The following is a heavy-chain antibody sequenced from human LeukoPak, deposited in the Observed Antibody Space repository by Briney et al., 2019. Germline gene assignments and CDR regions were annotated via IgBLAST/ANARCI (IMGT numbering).Heavy chain of an antibody. CDR2: INPSGGST. J-gene: IGHJ6*03. CDR1: GYTFTSYY. V-gene: IGHV1-46*01. D-gene: IGHD6-19*01. CDR3: ARAYSSGYYYYYMDV. Sequence: GASVKVSCKASGYTFTSYYMHWVRQAPGQGLEWMGIINPSGGSTSYAQKFQGRVTMTRDMSTSTVYMELSSLRSEDTAVYYCARAYSSGYYYYYMDVWGKGTTVTVSS.